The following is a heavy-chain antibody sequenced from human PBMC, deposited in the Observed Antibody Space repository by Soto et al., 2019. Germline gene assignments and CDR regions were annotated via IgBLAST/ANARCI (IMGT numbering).Heavy chain of an antibody. J-gene: IGHJ3*02. Sequence: QVQLVQSGAEVKKPGSSVKVSCKASGGTFSSYAISWVRQAPGQGLEWMGGIIPIFGTANYAQKFQGRVTITADESTSTAYMELSSLRSEDTAVYYCARAYYDILTGCSPHAFDIWGQGTMVTVSS. CDR1: GGTFSSYA. CDR3: ARAYYDILTGCSPHAFDI. D-gene: IGHD3-9*01. CDR2: IIPIFGTA. V-gene: IGHV1-69*01.